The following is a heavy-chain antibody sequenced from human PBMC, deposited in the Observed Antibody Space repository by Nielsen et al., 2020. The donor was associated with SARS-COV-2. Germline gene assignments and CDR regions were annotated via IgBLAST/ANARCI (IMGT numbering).Heavy chain of an antibody. CDR1: GFTVSSNY. Sequence: GESLKISCAASGFTVSSNYMSWVRQAPGKGLEWVSTLVGNGGSTFYADSVRGRFTISRDNSKNTLYLQMNSLRAEDTALYYCAKGALAVTGPEYWGQGTLVTVSS. V-gene: IGHV3-23*01. CDR2: LVGNGGST. J-gene: IGHJ4*02. CDR3: AKGALAVTGPEY. D-gene: IGHD6-19*01.